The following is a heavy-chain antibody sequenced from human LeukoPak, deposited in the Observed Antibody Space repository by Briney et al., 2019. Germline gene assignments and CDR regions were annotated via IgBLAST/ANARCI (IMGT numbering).Heavy chain of an antibody. CDR3: ARDHPYNWNYFDY. V-gene: IGHV4-59*01. J-gene: IGHJ4*02. D-gene: IGHD1-20*01. CDR2: IYYSGST. CDR1: GGSISSYY. Sequence: TLSLTCTVSGGSISSYYWRWIRQPPGKGLEWIGYIYYSGSTNYNPSLKSRVTISVDTSKNQFSLKLSSVTAADTAVYYCARDHPYNWNYFDYWGQGTLVTVSS.